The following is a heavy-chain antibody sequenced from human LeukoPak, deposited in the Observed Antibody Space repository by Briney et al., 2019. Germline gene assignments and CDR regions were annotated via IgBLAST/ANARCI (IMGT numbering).Heavy chain of an antibody. CDR2: IYTSGST. CDR1: GGSISSGGDY. Sequence: SQTLSLTCTVSGGSISSGGDYWTWIRQPAGKQLEWIGLIYTSGSTNYNPSLKSRVTISIDTSKNQFSLKLNSVTAADTAVYYCARDFRPWGQGALVTVSS. D-gene: IGHD3-10*01. V-gene: IGHV4-61*02. CDR3: ARDFRP. J-gene: IGHJ5*02.